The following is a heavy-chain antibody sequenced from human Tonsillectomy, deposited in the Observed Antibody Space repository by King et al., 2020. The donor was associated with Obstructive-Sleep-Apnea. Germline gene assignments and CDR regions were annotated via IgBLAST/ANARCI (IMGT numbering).Heavy chain of an antibody. Sequence: VQLVESGGGVVQPGGSLRLSCAASGFTFSSYGMYWVRQAPGKGLEWVAYIRFSGSDKYYADSVKGRFAISRDNSKNTLYLQMRSLSAEDTAVYYCAKPLGGNYPQPFDYWGQGTLVTVSS. V-gene: IGHV3-30*02. D-gene: IGHD1-26*01. CDR3: AKPLGGNYPQPFDY. J-gene: IGHJ4*02. CDR2: IRFSGSDK. CDR1: GFTFSSYG.